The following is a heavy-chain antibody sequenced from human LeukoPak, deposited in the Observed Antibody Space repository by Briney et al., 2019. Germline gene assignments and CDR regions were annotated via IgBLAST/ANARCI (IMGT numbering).Heavy chain of an antibody. Sequence: SETLSLTCAVYGGSFSGYYWSWIRQPPGKGLEWIGYIYYSGSTNYNPSLKSRVTISVDTSKNQFSLKLSSVTAADTAVYYCARGTVASEDYYYYYGMDVWGQGTTVAVSS. CDR3: ARGTVASEDYYYYYGMDV. D-gene: IGHD4-23*01. CDR1: GGSFSGYY. CDR2: IYYSGST. J-gene: IGHJ6*02. V-gene: IGHV4-59*01.